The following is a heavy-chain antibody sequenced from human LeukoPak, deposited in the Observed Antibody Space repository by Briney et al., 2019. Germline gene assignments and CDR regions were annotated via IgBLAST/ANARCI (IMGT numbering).Heavy chain of an antibody. V-gene: IGHV4-38-2*02. CDR2: IYTSGST. CDR3: ARDRRDYYDSSGYPGAFDI. J-gene: IGHJ3*02. Sequence: SETLSLTCTVSGYAISSGYYWGWIRQPPGKGLEWIGRIYTSGSTNYNPSLKSRVTMSVDTSKHQFSMKLSSVTAEDTAVYYCARDRRDYYDSSGYPGAFDIWGQGTMVTVSS. CDR1: GYAISSGYY. D-gene: IGHD3-22*01.